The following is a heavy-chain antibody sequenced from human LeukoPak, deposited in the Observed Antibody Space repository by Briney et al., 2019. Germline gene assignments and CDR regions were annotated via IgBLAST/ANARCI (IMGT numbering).Heavy chain of an antibody. V-gene: IGHV4-31*03. CDR3: ARSNGGDYVVSYYSDH. CDR1: GGSVSSGGYY. Sequence: PSQTLSLTCTVSGGSVSSGGYYWTWIRQHPGNGLEWIGYISDGGSTYYNPSLKSRLTISLDTSQNPFSLKLWSVTAADTAVYFCARSNGGDYVVSYYSDHWGQGTLVTVSS. CDR2: ISDGGST. J-gene: IGHJ4*02. D-gene: IGHD4-17*01.